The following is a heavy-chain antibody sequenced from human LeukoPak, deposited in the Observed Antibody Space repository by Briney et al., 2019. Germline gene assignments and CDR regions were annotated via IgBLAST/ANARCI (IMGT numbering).Heavy chain of an antibody. CDR3: ARGCGADSWCFDY. V-gene: IGHV3-30*03. D-gene: IGHD2-21*01. CDR1: GFTFSSYG. Sequence: GGSLRLSCAASGFTFSSYGMHWVRQAPGKGLEWVAVISYDGSNKYYADSVRGRFTISRDNSKNTLYLQMDSLKTEDTGVYYCARGCGADSWCFDYWGQGTLVTVSS. CDR2: ISYDGSNK. J-gene: IGHJ4*02.